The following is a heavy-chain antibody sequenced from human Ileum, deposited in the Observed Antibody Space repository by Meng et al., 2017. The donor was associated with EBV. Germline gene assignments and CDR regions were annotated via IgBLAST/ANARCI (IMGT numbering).Heavy chain of an antibody. D-gene: IGHD2-8*02. CDR3: AYYTAGRGGVGS. V-gene: IGHV4-61*03. CDR1: GASVSSGGYH. J-gene: IGHJ4*02. CDR2: MYDSDSGKA. Sequence: QVQLQESGPGLVQPSEPLSLSCSVSGASVSSGGYHWSWIRQPPGKGLEWIGCMYDSDSGKAKYNPSLNSRVIISLDTSKNHFVLKLTSVTAADTAVYYCAYYTAGRGGVGSWGQGTLVTVSS.